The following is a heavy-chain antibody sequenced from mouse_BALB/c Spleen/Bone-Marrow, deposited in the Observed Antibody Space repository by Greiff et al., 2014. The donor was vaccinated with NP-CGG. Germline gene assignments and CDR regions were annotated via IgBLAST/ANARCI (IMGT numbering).Heavy chain of an antibody. Sequence: EVQVVESGGDLVKPGGSLKLSCAASGFTFSSHGMSWVRQTPDKRLEWVTTISSGGSYTYYPDSVKGRFTISRDNAKNTLYLQMSSLKSEDTAMYYCARHGYAGSMDYWGQGTSVTVSS. J-gene: IGHJ4*01. V-gene: IGHV5-6*01. CDR3: ARHGYAGSMDY. D-gene: IGHD2-2*01. CDR1: GFTFSSHG. CDR2: ISSGGSYT.